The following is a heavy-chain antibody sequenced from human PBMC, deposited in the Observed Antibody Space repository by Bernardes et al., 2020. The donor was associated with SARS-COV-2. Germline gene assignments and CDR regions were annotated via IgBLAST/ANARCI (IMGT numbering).Heavy chain of an antibody. J-gene: IGHJ5*02. CDR3: ATGPVLTPRGSPAPARLSWFDP. CDR2: FDPEDAET. V-gene: IGHV1-24*01. Sequence: ASVKVSCKVSGYTLTELSIHWVRQAPGKGLEWMGGFDPEDAETIYAQKFQGRVTMTEDTSTDTAYMELSSLRSEDTAVYYCATGPVLTPRGSPAPARLSWFDPWGQGTLVTVSS. D-gene: IGHD1-20*01. CDR1: GYTLTELS.